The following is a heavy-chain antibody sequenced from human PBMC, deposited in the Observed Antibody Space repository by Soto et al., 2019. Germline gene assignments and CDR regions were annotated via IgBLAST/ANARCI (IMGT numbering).Heavy chain of an antibody. CDR1: GYTFTSFY. CDR3: AREALQYAGMDV. CDR2: INHTRGAT. J-gene: IGHJ6*02. V-gene: IGHV1-46*01. Sequence: QVQLVQSGAEVKRPGTSVKVSCKASGYTFTSFYIHWLRQAPGQGLEWMGVINHTRGATTYPQKFQGRFTMTMDTSTSTVYMDLRGLRFEDTAVYYCAREALQYAGMDVWGQGTTVTVSS. D-gene: IGHD2-2*01.